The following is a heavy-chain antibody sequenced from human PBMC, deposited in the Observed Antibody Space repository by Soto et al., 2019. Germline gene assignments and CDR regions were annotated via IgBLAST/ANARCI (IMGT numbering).Heavy chain of an antibody. CDR2: INHSGST. J-gene: IGHJ5*02. D-gene: IGHD2-2*01. V-gene: IGHV4-34*01. CDR1: GGSFSGCY. Sequence: SETLSLTCTVSGGSFSGCYWTWSWEPPGKGKEWIGEINHSGSTNYNQNLKSRVTISVDTYKNKFSLTLSPVTAADTAVYYCARACRHCRSGTSCNTWDTSTWVAPCGQVTMVTVSS. CDR3: ARACRHCRSGTSCNTWDTSTWVAP.